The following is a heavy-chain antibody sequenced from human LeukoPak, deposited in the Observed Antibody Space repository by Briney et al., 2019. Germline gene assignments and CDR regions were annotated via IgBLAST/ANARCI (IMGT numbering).Heavy chain of an antibody. V-gene: IGHV4-59*08. CDR1: GGSISRYY. Sequence: SETLSLTCTVSGGSISRYYWSWIRQPPGKGLEWIGYIYYSGSTNYNPSLKSRVTISVDTSKNQFSLKLSSVTAADTAVYYCARQYSSGWDYFDYWGQGTLVTVSS. CDR3: ARQYSSGWDYFDY. D-gene: IGHD6-19*01. CDR2: IYYSGST. J-gene: IGHJ4*02.